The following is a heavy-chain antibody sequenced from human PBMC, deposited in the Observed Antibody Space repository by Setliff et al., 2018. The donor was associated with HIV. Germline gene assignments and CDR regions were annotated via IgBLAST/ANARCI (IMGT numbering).Heavy chain of an antibody. D-gene: IGHD2-21*02. V-gene: IGHV5-51*01. Sequence: PGESLKISCKGSGYTFTSYWIAWVRQMPGKGLEWMGIIYPVDSDTRYSPSFQGQVTISADKSISTTYLQWSSLKASDIAMYFCATSDYGGDSGHFQHWGQGTLVTVSS. CDR1: GYTFTSYW. CDR2: IYPVDSDT. J-gene: IGHJ1*01. CDR3: ATSDYGGDSGHFQH.